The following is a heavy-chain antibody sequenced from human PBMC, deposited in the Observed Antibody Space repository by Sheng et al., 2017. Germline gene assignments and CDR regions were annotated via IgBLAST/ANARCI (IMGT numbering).Heavy chain of an antibody. CDR1: GGTFSSYA. CDR2: IIPILGIA. CDR3: ARDLEWLPVPSATMGDFDY. J-gene: IGHJ4*02. Sequence: QVQLVQSGAEVKKPGSSVKVSCKASGGTFSSYAISWVRQAPGQGLEWMGGIIPILGIANYAQKFQGRVTITADKSTSTAYMELSSLRSEDTAVYYCARDLEWLPVPSATMGDFDYWGQGTLVTVSS. V-gene: IGHV1-69*10. D-gene: IGHD3-3*01.